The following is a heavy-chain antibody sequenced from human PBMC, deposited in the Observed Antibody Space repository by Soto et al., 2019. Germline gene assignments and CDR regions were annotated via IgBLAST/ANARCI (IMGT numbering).Heavy chain of an antibody. D-gene: IGHD7-27*01. CDR2: INKDGSQK. CDR1: GFTLINYW. V-gene: IGHV3-7*03. Sequence: PWGSLRLSCAASGFTLINYWITFVRQAPGKGLEWVANINKDGSQKNYVDSVKGRFTIARDNGQNSLSLQINSLRVEDTAVYYCVRELGLAYWGQGALVTVSS. J-gene: IGHJ4*02. CDR3: VRELGLAY.